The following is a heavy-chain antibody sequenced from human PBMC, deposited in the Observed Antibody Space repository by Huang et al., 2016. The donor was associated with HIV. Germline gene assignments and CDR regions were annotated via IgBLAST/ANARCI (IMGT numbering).Heavy chain of an antibody. CDR1: GFTFSRYG. D-gene: IGHD6-13*01. Sequence: QVQLVESGGGVVQPGRSLRISCAASGFTFSRYGMHWVRQAPGKGLEWVAVISYDAKTKYYADSVNGRFSISRDNSKTTVYLQLNSLRLEDTAVYYCAKGGSAAAVLDFWGQGTLVTVSS. J-gene: IGHJ4*02. V-gene: IGHV3-30*18. CDR2: ISYDAKTK. CDR3: AKGGSAAAVLDF.